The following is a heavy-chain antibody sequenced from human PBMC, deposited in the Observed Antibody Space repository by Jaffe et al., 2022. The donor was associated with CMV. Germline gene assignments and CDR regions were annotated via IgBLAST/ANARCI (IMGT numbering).Heavy chain of an antibody. Sequence: EVQLLESGGDLVQPGGSLRLSCAASGFAFHDFAMYWVRQAPGKGLEWVSAISRGGDSAFYADSVKGRFTVSRDNSKYTLYLQMNSLRFDDAGVYYCAKAGESLNLVRAFVDWGQGTLVSVSS. D-gene: IGHD2-8*02. CDR2: ISRGGDSA. V-gene: IGHV3-23*01. CDR3: AKAGESLNLVRAFVD. CDR1: GFAFHDFA. J-gene: IGHJ4*02.